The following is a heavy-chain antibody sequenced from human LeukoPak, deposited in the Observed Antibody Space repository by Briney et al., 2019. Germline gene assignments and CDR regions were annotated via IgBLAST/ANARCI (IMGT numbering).Heavy chain of an antibody. CDR2: ISYDGSNK. CDR1: GFTFSSYA. D-gene: IGHD2-15*01. CDR3: ARDRYCSGGSCYLDY. J-gene: IGHJ4*02. Sequence: GGSLRLPCAASGFTFSSYAMHWVRQAPGKGLEWVAVISYDGSNKYYADSVKGRFTISRDNSKNTLYLQMNSLRAEDTAVYYCARDRYCSGGSCYLDYWGQGTLVTVSS. V-gene: IGHV3-30-3*01.